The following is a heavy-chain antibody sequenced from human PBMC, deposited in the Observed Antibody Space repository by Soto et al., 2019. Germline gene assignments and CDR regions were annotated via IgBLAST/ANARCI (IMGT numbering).Heavy chain of an antibody. CDR3: ARGIRPYYYDSSGYQPPYYYYGMDV. CDR1: GGTFSSYA. D-gene: IGHD3-22*01. J-gene: IGHJ6*02. V-gene: IGHV1-69*13. CDR2: IIPIFGTA. Sequence: EASVKVSCKASGGTFSSYAISWVRQAPGQGLEWMGGIIPIFGTANYAQKFQGRVTITADESTSTAYMELSSLRSEDTAVYYCARGIRPYYYDSSGYQPPYYYYGMDVWG.